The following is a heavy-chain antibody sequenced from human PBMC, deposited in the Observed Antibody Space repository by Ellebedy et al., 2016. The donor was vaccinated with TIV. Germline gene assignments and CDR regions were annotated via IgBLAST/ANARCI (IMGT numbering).Heavy chain of an antibody. Sequence: PGGSLRLSCAASGFTVGNNFMSWVRQAPGKGLEWVSLFYSGGSTDYADSVKGRFTISRGSSKNTLYLQMNSLRAEDTAMYYGARKTDTGTSGDYWGQGTPVTVSS. V-gene: IGHV3-53*01. CDR3: ARKTDTGTSGDY. D-gene: IGHD1-1*01. CDR2: FYSGGST. CDR1: GFTVGNNF. J-gene: IGHJ4*02.